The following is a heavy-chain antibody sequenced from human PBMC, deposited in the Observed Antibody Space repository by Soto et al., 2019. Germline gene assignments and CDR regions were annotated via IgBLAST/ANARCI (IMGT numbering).Heavy chain of an antibody. D-gene: IGHD6-6*01. CDR1: GFTFSSYA. V-gene: IGHV3-64*01. CDR2: ISSNGGST. CDR3: ARGIAARPPCAFDI. Sequence: GGSLRLSCAASGFTFSSYAMHWVRQAPGKGLEYVSAISSNGGSTYYANSVKGRFTISRDNSKNTLYLQMGSLRAEDMAVYYCARGIAARPPCAFDIWGQGTMVTVSS. J-gene: IGHJ3*02.